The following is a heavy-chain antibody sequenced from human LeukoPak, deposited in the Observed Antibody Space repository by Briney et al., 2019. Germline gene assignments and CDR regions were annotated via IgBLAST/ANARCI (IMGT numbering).Heavy chain of an antibody. CDR1: GYTFSSFG. J-gene: IGHJ6*02. V-gene: IGHV3-33*01. CDR2: VWYDGSNK. D-gene: IGHD2-15*01. CDR3: ARDVVAATQTFSYGMDV. Sequence: GGSLRLSCAASGYTFSSFGIHWVRQAPGKGLEWVAIVWYDGSNKYYADSVKGRFTISRDNSKNTLYLQMNSLRAEDTAVYYCARDVVAATQTFSYGMDVWGQGTTVTVSS.